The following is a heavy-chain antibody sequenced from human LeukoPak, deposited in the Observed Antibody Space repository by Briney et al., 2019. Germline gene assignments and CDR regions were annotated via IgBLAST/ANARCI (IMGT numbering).Heavy chain of an antibody. V-gene: IGHV4-39*01. CDR1: GGSISSSSYY. CDR2: IYYSGST. Sequence: SETLSLTCTVSGGSISSSSYYWGWIRQPPGKGLEWIGSIYYSGSTYYNPSLKSRVTISVDTSKNQFSLKLSSVAAADTAVYYCARGYSGSHDYWGQGTLVTVSS. D-gene: IGHD1-26*01. CDR3: ARGYSGSHDY. J-gene: IGHJ4*02.